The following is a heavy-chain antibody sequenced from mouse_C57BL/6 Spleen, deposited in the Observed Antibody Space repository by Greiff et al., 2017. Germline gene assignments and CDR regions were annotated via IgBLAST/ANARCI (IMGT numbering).Heavy chain of an antibody. Sequence: EVKVVESGGGLVKPGGSLKLSCAASGFTFSSYAMSWVRQTPEKRLEWVATISDGGSYTYYPDNVKGRFTISRDNAKNNLYLQMSHLKSEDTAMYYCARSYGYAAWFAYWGQGTLVTVSA. V-gene: IGHV5-4*03. CDR1: GFTFSSYA. CDR3: ARSYGYAAWFAY. D-gene: IGHD2-2*01. J-gene: IGHJ3*01. CDR2: ISDGGSYT.